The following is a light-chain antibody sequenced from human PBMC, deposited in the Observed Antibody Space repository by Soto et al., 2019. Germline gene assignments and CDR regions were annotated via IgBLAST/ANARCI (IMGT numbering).Light chain of an antibody. J-gene: IGLJ1*01. Sequence: HSVLTQPPSASGTPGQRGTISCSGSSSNIGSNTVNWYQQLPGTAPKLLIYSNNQRPSGVPDRFSGSKSGTSASLAISGLQSEDEADYYCAAWDDSLNGPYVFGTGTKVTVL. CDR2: SNN. CDR3: AAWDDSLNGPYV. CDR1: SSNIGSNT. V-gene: IGLV1-44*01.